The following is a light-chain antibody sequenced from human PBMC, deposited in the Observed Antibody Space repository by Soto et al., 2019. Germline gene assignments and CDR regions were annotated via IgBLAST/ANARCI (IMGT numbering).Light chain of an antibody. J-gene: IGKJ2*01. Sequence: VLTQSPGTLSLSPGGRATLSCRASQTVSSSNLAWYQKKPGQAPRVVIYGASTRATGIPDRFSGSGSGTDFTLTISRLEPEDFAVYYCQQYDNSPYTFGQGTNLEI. CDR3: QQYDNSPYT. CDR2: GAS. V-gene: IGKV3-20*01. CDR1: QTVSSSN.